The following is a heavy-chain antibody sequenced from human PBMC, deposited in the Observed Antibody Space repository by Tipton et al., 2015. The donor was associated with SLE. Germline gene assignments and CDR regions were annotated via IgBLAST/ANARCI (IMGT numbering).Heavy chain of an antibody. CDR1: GGSVTSGGYF. Sequence: TLSLTCTVSGGSVTSGGYFWSWIRQHPGKGLEWIGYMYYSGDTYYNPSLKSRVTISVDTSGRQLSLRLSSVAAADTAVYYCARGLPGPYYYYYYMDVWGKGTTVTVSS. J-gene: IGHJ6*03. CDR2: MYYSGDT. V-gene: IGHV4-31*03. CDR3: ARGLPGPYYYYYYMDV.